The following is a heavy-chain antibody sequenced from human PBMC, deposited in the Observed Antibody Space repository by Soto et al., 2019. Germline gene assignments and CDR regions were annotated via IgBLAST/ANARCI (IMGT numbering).Heavy chain of an antibody. D-gene: IGHD3-10*01. V-gene: IGHV4-59*01. Sequence: SETLSLTCSVSGGSMSEYFWSWIRQSPGKGLEWIGYIYYLGITDYNPSLKSRVTISVDTSKRQFSLRLTSVTAADTAVYYCARDGYDGSGSPYPAYWGPGTQVTVSS. CDR1: GGSMSEYF. J-gene: IGHJ4*02. CDR3: ARDGYDGSGSPYPAY. CDR2: IYYLGIT.